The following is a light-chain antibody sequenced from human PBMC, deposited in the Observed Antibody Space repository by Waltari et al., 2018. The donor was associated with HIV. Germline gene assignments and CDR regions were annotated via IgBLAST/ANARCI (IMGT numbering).Light chain of an antibody. CDR1: QSASDY. V-gene: IGKV3-11*01. J-gene: IGKJ5*01. CDR2: DAS. CDR3: QQRGNWPPIT. Sequence: EIVLTQSPVTLSLSPGDRATLPCRARQSASDYLAWYQQKPGQAPRLLNYDASHRATGIPARFSGGGSGTDFTLTISNVEPEDFAVYYCQQRGNWPPITFGQGTRLEIK.